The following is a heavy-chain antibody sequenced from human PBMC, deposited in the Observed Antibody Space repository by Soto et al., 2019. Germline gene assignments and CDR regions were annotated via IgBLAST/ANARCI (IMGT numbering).Heavy chain of an antibody. J-gene: IGHJ6*03. CDR1: GFTFSSYA. Sequence: GGSLKLSCAASGFTFSSYAMSWVRQAPGKGLEWVSAISGSGGSTYYADSVKGRFTISRDNSKNTLYLQMNSLRAEDTAVYYCANPRQWLVNHMDVWGKGTTVTVSS. CDR2: ISGSGGST. CDR3: ANPRQWLVNHMDV. V-gene: IGHV3-23*01. D-gene: IGHD6-19*01.